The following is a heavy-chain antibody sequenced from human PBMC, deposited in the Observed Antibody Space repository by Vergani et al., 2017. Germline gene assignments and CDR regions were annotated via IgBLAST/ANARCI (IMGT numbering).Heavy chain of an antibody. J-gene: IGHJ5*02. Sequence: EVQLVESGGGLVKPGGSLRLSCAASGFTFSSYSMNWVRQAPGKGLEWVSSISSSSSYIYYADSVKGRFTISRDNAKNSLYLQMNSLRAEDTAVYYCARGREGSSSKIHWFDPWGQGTLVTVSS. CDR1: GFTFSSYS. V-gene: IGHV3-21*04. CDR2: ISSSSSYI. D-gene: IGHD6-6*01. CDR3: ARGREGSSSKIHWFDP.